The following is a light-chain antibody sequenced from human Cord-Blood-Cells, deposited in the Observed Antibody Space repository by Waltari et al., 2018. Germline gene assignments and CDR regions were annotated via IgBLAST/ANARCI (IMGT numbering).Light chain of an antibody. CDR1: QSLSSW. J-gene: IGKJ1*01. V-gene: IGKV1-5*01. CDR2: DAS. Sequence: DIQMTQSPSTLSASVGDRVTITCRASQSLSSWLAWYQQKPRKAPKLLIYDASSLESGVPSRDSGRGSGTEFTLTISSLQPDDFATYYCQQYNSYRTFDQGTKVEVK. CDR3: QQYNSYRT.